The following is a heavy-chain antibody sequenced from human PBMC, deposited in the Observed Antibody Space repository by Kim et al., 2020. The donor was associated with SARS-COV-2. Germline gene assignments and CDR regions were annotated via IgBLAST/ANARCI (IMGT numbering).Heavy chain of an antibody. J-gene: IGHJ3*02. CDR3: ARHFPYDSSGYTDAFDI. V-gene: IGHV4-59*08. D-gene: IGHD3-22*01. Sequence: LKSRVTISVDTSKNQFSLKLSSVTAADTAVYYCARHFPYDSSGYTDAFDIWGQGTMVTVSS.